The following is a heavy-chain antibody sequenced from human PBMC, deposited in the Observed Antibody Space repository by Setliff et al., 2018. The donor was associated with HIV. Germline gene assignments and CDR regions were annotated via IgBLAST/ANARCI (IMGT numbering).Heavy chain of an antibody. CDR3: ARVAWYYSFWSGLGDAFDI. D-gene: IGHD3-3*01. J-gene: IGHJ3*02. CDR1: GYTFTSDG. V-gene: IGHV1-18*01. CDR2: ISAYSGNT. Sequence: ASVKVSCKASGYTFTSDGISWVRQAPGQGLEWMGWISAYSGNTNYAQKLQGRVTMTTDTSTSTASMELRSLRADDTAVYYCARVAWYYSFWSGLGDAFDIWGQGTMVTVSS.